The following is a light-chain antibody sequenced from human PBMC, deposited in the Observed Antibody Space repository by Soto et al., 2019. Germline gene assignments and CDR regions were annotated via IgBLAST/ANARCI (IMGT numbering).Light chain of an antibody. CDR3: RQYGSSPPIT. CDR1: QSVSSH. CDR2: GAS. J-gene: IGKJ4*01. Sequence: ERVMTQSPVTLSLSPGERATLSCRASQSVSSHLAWYQQKPGQPPRLLIYGASTRATGIPARFSGSGSGTEFTLTISRLEPEDFAVYYCRQYGSSPPITFGGGTKVDIK. V-gene: IGKV3-20*01.